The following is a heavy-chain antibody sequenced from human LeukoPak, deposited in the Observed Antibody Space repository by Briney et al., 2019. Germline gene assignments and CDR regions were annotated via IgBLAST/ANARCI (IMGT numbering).Heavy chain of an antibody. J-gene: IGHJ4*02. V-gene: IGHV4-39*07. CDR3: ARVERYSGSFDT. CDR1: GGSISSSTYH. Sequence: SETLSLTCTVSGGSISSSTYHWGWIRQPPGKGLEWIGSVYYGGTTYYSPSLKSRVTISIDTSNNQFSLRLSSVTAADTAVFFCARVERYSGSFDTWGQGSLVTVSS. D-gene: IGHD1-26*01. CDR2: VYYGGTT.